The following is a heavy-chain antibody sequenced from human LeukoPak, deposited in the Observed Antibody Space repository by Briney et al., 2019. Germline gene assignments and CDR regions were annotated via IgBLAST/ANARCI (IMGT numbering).Heavy chain of an antibody. D-gene: IGHD7-27*01. V-gene: IGHV1-2*02. Sequence: GASVKVSCKASGYTFTSYGISWVRQAPGQGLEWMGWINPNSGGTNYAQKFQGRVTMTRDTSISTAYMELSRLRSDDTAVYYCARDGDLRAFDIWGQGTMVTVSS. J-gene: IGHJ3*02. CDR3: ARDGDLRAFDI. CDR1: GYTFTSYG. CDR2: INPNSGGT.